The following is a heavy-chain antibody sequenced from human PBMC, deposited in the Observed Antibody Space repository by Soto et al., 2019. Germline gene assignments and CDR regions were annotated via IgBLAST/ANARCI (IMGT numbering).Heavy chain of an antibody. Sequence: QVQLVESGGGVVQPGGSLRLSCAASGFTFSSYGMHWVRQAPGKGLEWVALISFDGGKRFYADSVRGRLTISRDNSKNMVHLQMNSLRRADTALYYCAKARDQYASGSPGWWDSWGQGTRVPVSS. D-gene: IGHD3-10*01. CDR1: GFTFSSYG. J-gene: IGHJ5*01. CDR2: ISFDGGKR. V-gene: IGHV3-30*18. CDR3: AKARDQYASGSPGWWDS.